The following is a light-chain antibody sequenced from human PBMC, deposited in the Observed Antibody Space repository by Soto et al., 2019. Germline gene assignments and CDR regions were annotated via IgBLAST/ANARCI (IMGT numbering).Light chain of an antibody. CDR3: QQYGSSPPALT. CDR1: QSVSSSY. J-gene: IGKJ4*01. CDR2: GAS. V-gene: IGKV3-20*01. Sequence: EIVLTQSPGTLSLSPGERATLSCRASQSVSSSYLAWYQQKPGQAPRLLIYGASSRATGIPDRFSGSGSGTEFTLTISRLEPEDFAVYYCQQYGSSPPALTFGGGTKVEIK.